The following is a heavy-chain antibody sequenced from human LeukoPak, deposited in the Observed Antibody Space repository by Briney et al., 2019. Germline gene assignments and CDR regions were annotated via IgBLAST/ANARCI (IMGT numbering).Heavy chain of an antibody. V-gene: IGHV1-2*02. J-gene: IGHJ6*03. D-gene: IGHD6-6*01. Sequence: GASVKVSCKASGYTFTGYYMHWVRQAPGQGLEWMGWINPNSGGTNYAQKFQGRVTMTRDTSISTAYMELSRLRSDDTAVYYCAGKGIEYSSSYYYMDVWGKGTTVTVSS. CDR2: INPNSGGT. CDR1: GYTFTGYY. CDR3: AGKGIEYSSSYYYMDV.